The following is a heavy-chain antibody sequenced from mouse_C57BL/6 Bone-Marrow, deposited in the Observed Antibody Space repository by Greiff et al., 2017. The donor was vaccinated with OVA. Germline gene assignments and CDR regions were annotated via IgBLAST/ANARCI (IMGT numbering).Heavy chain of an antibody. J-gene: IGHJ4*01. D-gene: IGHD2-5*01. CDR2: IDPETGGT. V-gene: IGHV1-15*01. CDR1: GYTFTDYE. CDR3: TRGYSNYYGMDY. Sequence: VQLQQSGAELVRPGASVTLSCKASGYTFTDYEMHWVKQTPVHGLEWIGAIDPETGGTAYNQKFKGKAILTADKSSSTAYMELLSLTSEDSAVYYGTRGYSNYYGMDYWGQGTSVTVSS.